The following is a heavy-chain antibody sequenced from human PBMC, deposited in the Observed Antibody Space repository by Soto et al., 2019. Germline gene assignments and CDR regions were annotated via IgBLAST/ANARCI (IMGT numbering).Heavy chain of an antibody. D-gene: IGHD7-27*01. Sequence: EVQLVESGGGLVQPGGSLILSCAASGFTFSGSAMHRVRQASGKGLEWVGRIRSKAYSYATAYAASVNGRFTLSRDDSKNTAYQQMNSLKSEDTAVYYCSRSSKTGDDAFDIWGQGTMVTVSS. V-gene: IGHV3-73*01. CDR3: SRSSKTGDDAFDI. CDR1: GFTFSGSA. J-gene: IGHJ3*02. CDR2: IRSKAYSYAT.